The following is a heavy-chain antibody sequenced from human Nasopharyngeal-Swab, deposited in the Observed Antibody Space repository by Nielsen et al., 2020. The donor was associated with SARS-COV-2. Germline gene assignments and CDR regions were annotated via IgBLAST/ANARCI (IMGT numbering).Heavy chain of an antibody. CDR2: MNPNSGNT. D-gene: IGHD5-18*01. Sequence: ASVKVSCKASGYTFTSYDINWVRQATGQGLEWMGWMNPNSGNTGYAQKFQGRVTMTRNTSISTAYMELSSLRSEDTAVYYCARLARGYSYGYPSYYGMDVWGQGTTVTVSS. CDR3: ARLARGYSYGYPSYYGMDV. V-gene: IGHV1-8*01. J-gene: IGHJ6*02. CDR1: GYTFTSYD.